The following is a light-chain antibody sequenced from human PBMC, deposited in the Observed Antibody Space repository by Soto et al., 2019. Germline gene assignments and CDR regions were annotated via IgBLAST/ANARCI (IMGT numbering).Light chain of an antibody. CDR1: TRDIAGYNY. CDR3: TSFSSSTSLSV. J-gene: IGLJ1*01. CDR2: QVT. Sequence: QSVLTQPASVSGSLGQSITISCTGTTRDIAGYNYISWYQQLPGKAPKLMIYQVTIRPSGISNRFSGSKSGNTASLTISGLXAEDEADYYCTSFSSSTSLSVFGTGTKVTVL. V-gene: IGLV2-14*01.